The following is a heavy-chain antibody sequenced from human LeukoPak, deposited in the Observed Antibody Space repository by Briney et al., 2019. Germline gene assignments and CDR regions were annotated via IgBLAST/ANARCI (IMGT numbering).Heavy chain of an antibody. V-gene: IGHV1-2*02. CDR2: VNPNSGGT. CDR1: GYTFTSYD. Sequence: ASVKVSCKTSGYTFTSYDLNWVRQATGQGLEWMGWVNPNSGGTNYAQKFQGRVTMTRDTSISTAYMELSRLRSDDTAVYYCARARTVRYYYMDVWGKGTTVTVSS. CDR3: ARARTVRYYYMDV. D-gene: IGHD4-17*01. J-gene: IGHJ6*03.